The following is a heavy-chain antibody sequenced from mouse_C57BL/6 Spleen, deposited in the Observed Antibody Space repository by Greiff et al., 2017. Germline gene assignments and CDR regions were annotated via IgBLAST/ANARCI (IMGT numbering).Heavy chain of an antibody. CDR3: TSYDGYYYAMDY. V-gene: IGHV1-5*01. CDR1: GYTFTSYW. Sequence: EVQLQQSGTVLARPGASVKMSCKTSGYTFTSYWMHWVKQRPGQGLEWIGAIYPGNSDTSYNQKFKGKAKLTAVTSASTAYMELSSLTNEDSAVYYCTSYDGYYYAMDYWGQGTSVTVSS. D-gene: IGHD2-12*01. J-gene: IGHJ4*01. CDR2: IYPGNSDT.